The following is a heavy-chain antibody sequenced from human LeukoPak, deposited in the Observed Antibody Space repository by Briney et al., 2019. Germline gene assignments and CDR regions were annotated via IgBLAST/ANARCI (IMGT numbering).Heavy chain of an antibody. CDR1: GFTFSSYS. CDR2: ISSSSSYI. D-gene: IGHD6-19*01. Sequence: PGGSLRLSCAASGFTFSSYSMNWVRQAPGKGLEWVSSISSSSSYIYYADSVKGRFTISRDNAKNSLYLQMNSLRAEDTAVYYCAKDKQWLPGRGHYYYYYMDVWGKGTTVTISS. J-gene: IGHJ6*03. CDR3: AKDKQWLPGRGHYYYYYMDV. V-gene: IGHV3-21*01.